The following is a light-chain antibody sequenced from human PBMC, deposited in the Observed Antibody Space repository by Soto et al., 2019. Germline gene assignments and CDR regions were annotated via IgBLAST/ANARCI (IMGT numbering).Light chain of an antibody. V-gene: IGLV2-14*03. J-gene: IGLJ2*01. CDR1: SSDVGTYNY. Sequence: QSALTQPASVSGSPGQSITISCTGTSSDVGTYNYVSWYQQHPGKAPKLMIFDVSSRPSGVSNRFSGSKSGNTASLTISGLQAEDEADYYCSSYTTSSTVVFGVGTKVTVL. CDR2: DVS. CDR3: SSYTTSSTVV.